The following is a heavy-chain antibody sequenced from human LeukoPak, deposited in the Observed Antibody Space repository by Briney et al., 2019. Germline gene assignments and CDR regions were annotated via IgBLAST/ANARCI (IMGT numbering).Heavy chain of an antibody. D-gene: IGHD4-17*01. Sequence: GGSLRLSCAASGFVFSSYGMHWVRQAPGKGLEWVAVTWYDGSNKYYADAVKGRFTISRDNSKNTLYLQMNSLRAEDTAVYFCARDHGDYSGKDYWGQGTLVTVSS. CDR1: GFVFSSYG. CDR3: ARDHGDYSGKDY. J-gene: IGHJ4*02. CDR2: TWYDGSNK. V-gene: IGHV3-33*01.